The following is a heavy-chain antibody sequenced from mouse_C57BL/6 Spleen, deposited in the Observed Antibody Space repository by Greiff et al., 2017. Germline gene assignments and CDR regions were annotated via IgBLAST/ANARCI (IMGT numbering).Heavy chain of an antibody. Sequence: VQLQQPGAELVMPGASVKLSCKASGYTFTSYWMHWVKQRPGQGLEWIGEIDPSDSYTNYNQKFKGKSTLTVDKSSSTAYMQLSSLTSEDSAVXYCATSWDFDYWGQGTTLTVSS. CDR3: ATSWDFDY. V-gene: IGHV1-69*01. D-gene: IGHD3-1*01. J-gene: IGHJ2*01. CDR1: GYTFTSYW. CDR2: IDPSDSYT.